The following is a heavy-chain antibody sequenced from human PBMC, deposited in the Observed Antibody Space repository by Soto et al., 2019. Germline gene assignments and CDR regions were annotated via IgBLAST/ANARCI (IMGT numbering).Heavy chain of an antibody. V-gene: IGHV1-18*01. CDR3: ASDRGK. Sequence: ASVKVSCKASGYNFRSYGISWVRQAPGQGLEWMGWISAYNGKTNYAQKLQGRVTITRDTSTSTAYMELRSLRSDDTAVYFCASDRGKWGQGTLVAVCS. CDR1: GYNFRSYG. CDR2: ISAYNGKT. J-gene: IGHJ4*02.